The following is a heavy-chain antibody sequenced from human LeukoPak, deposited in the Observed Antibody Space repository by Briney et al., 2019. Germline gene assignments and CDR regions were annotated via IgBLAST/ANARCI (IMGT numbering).Heavy chain of an antibody. CDR1: GGSISSSNW. D-gene: IGHD6-19*01. J-gene: IGHJ6*02. V-gene: IGHV4-4*02. Sequence: SETLSLTCAVSGGSISSSNWWSWVRQPPGKGLEWIGEIYHSGSTNYNPSLKSRVTISVDTSKNQFSLKLSSVTAADTAVYYCARVTHGSGWLRALYYYYGMDVWGQGTTVTVSS. CDR3: ARVTHGSGWLRALYYYYGMDV. CDR2: IYHSGST.